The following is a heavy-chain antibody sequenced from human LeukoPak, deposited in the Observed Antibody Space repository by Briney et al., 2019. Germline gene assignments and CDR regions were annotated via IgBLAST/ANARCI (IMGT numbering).Heavy chain of an antibody. J-gene: IGHJ5*02. Sequence: PSETLSLTCAVYGGSFSGYYWSWIRQPPGKGLEWIGEINHSGSTNYNPSLKSRVTISVDTSKNQFSLKLSSVTATDTAVYYCASLYGDTTNWFDPWGQGTLVTVSS. CDR3: ASLYGDTTNWFDP. D-gene: IGHD4-17*01. CDR2: INHSGST. CDR1: GGSFSGYY. V-gene: IGHV4-34*01.